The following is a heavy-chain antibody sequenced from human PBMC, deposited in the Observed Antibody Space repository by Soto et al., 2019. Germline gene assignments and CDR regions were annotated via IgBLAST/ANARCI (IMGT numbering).Heavy chain of an antibody. Sequence: QVQLVESGAGVVQPGMSLRLSYAASGFRFSNDGMHWVRQAPVNGLEWVAFIRYDGSNKDYADSVKGRFTISRDNSKNTMYLQMNSLRAEDTAVYYCARDGVGYYDSSGYSAYFQHWGQGTLVTVSS. CDR3: ARDGVGYYDSSGYSAYFQH. CDR2: IRYDGSNK. D-gene: IGHD3-22*01. J-gene: IGHJ1*01. CDR1: GFRFSNDG. V-gene: IGHV3-33*01.